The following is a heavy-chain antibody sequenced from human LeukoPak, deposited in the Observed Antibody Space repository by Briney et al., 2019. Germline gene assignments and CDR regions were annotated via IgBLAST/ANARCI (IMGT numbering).Heavy chain of an antibody. J-gene: IGHJ6*02. CDR1: GFTVSSNY. V-gene: IGHV3-53*05. Sequence: GGSLRLSCAASGFTVSSNYMSWVRQAPGKGLQWVSVIYSGGSTYYADSVKGRFTISRDNSKNTLYLQMNSLRAEDTALYYCAKGHCSGGSCYSDYYYYYGMDVWGQGTTVTVSS. D-gene: IGHD2-15*01. CDR2: IYSGGST. CDR3: AKGHCSGGSCYSDYYYYYGMDV.